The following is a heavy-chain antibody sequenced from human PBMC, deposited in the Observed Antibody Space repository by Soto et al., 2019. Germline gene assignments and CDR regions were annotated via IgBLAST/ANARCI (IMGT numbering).Heavy chain of an antibody. CDR2: ISYDGSNK. Sequence: ESGGGVVQPGRSLRLSCAASGFTFSSYAMHWVRQAPGKGLEWVAVISYDGSNKYYADSVKGRFTISRDNSKNTLYLQMNSLRAEDTAVYYCARDPGRRRWLQFYFDYWGQGTLVTVSS. V-gene: IGHV3-30-3*01. J-gene: IGHJ4*02. D-gene: IGHD5-12*01. CDR3: ARDPGRRRWLQFYFDY. CDR1: GFTFSSYA.